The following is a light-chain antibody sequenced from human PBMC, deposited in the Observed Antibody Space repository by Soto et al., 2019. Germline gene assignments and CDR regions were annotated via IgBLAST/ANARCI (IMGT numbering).Light chain of an antibody. CDR2: KAS. CDR3: QQYNTYPWT. CDR1: QSISRL. Sequence: DIQMTQSPSTLSASVGDRVTITCRASQSISRLLAWYQQKPGKAPKVLIYKASSLESGVPSRFSGSGSGTEFTLTISSLQPDDFATYYCQQYNTYPWTFAQGTKVEIK. J-gene: IGKJ1*01. V-gene: IGKV1-5*03.